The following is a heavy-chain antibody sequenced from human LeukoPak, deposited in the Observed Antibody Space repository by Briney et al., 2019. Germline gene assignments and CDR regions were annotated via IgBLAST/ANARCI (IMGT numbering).Heavy chain of an antibody. V-gene: IGHV1-18*01. CDR3: ARYFYLYTVYGRDFDY. CDR1: GYTFTDCG. D-gene: IGHD5/OR15-5a*01. Sequence: ASVTVSCKGSGYTFTDCGISWVRPAAGQGLGRVGWISAYSDDTYYTQKLQGKITMTTDTSPSTAYMELRSLRSDDTALYYCARYFYLYTVYGRDFDYWGPGTLVSVSS. J-gene: IGHJ4*02. CDR2: ISAYSDDT.